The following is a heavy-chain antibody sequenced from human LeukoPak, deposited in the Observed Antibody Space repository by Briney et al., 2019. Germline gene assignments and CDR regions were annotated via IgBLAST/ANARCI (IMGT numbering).Heavy chain of an antibody. D-gene: IGHD3-16*01. CDR3: TRHFHGGGDI. Sequence: GGSLRLSCAASGFTFSGSAIHWVRQASGKGLEWVGRIRSEANSYATAYAASVKGRFTISRDDSKNTAYLQMNSLKTEDTAVYYCTRHFHGGGDIWGQGTMVTVSS. V-gene: IGHV3-73*01. J-gene: IGHJ3*02. CDR1: GFTFSGSA. CDR2: IRSEANSYAT.